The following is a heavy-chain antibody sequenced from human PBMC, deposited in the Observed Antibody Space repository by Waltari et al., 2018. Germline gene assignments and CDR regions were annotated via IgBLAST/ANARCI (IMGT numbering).Heavy chain of an antibody. CDR2: IWYDGSNK. D-gene: IGHD3-16*01. CDR1: GFTFSSYG. J-gene: IGHJ4*02. V-gene: IGHV3-33*01. CDR3: ATRTSNFDY. Sequence: QVQLVESGGGVVQPGRSLRLSCAAPGFTFSSYGLHWVRQAPGKGLEWVAVIWYDGSNKYYADSVKGRFTISRDNSKNTLYLQMNSLRAEDTAVYYCATRTSNFDYWGQGTLVTVSS.